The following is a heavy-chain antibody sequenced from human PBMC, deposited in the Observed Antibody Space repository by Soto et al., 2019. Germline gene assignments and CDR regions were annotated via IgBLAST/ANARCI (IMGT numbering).Heavy chain of an antibody. J-gene: IGHJ3*02. Sequence: QEQLQQWGAGLLKPSETLSLTCAVYGGFVSSGNYYWSWIRQPPGKGLEWVGGKSHCGGTHFNPSVKSRVTISVDTSKNQFALRMSSVTAADTALYYCARVERGTATTVVDAFDIWGPGTMVTVSS. D-gene: IGHD1-1*01. CDR1: GGFVSSGNYY. CDR3: ARVERGTATTVVDAFDI. V-gene: IGHV4-34*01. CDR2: KSHCGGT.